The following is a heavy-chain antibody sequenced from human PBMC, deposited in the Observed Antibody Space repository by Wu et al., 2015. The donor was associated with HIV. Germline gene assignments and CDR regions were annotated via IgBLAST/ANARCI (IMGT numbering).Heavy chain of an antibody. CDR2: LNPNSGGT. Sequence: QVQLVQSGPEVKKPGASVKVSCEASGYTRNTYYIHWVRQAPGQGLEWMGWLNPNSGGTNYAQKFQSRVDMTRDTSISTAYMELNSLRSDDTAVYYCARLQSLSGFYSNADYWGQGTLVTVSS. CDR3: ARLQSLSGFYSNADY. D-gene: IGHD3-22*01. CDR1: GYTRNTYY. V-gene: IGHV1-2*02. J-gene: IGHJ4*02.